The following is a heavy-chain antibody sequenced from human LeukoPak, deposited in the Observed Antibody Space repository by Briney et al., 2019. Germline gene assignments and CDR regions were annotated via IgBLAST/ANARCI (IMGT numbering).Heavy chain of an antibody. CDR3: ARPRRYCSSTSCYSPLGY. J-gene: IGHJ4*02. CDR1: GGSFSGYY. D-gene: IGHD2-2*01. V-gene: IGHV4-34*01. Sequence: SETLSLTCAVYGGSFSGYYWSWIRQPPGKGLEWIGEINHSGSTNYNPSLKSRVTISVDTSKNQFSLKLSSVTAADTAVYYCARPRRYCSSTSCYSPLGYWGQGTLVTVSS. CDR2: INHSGST.